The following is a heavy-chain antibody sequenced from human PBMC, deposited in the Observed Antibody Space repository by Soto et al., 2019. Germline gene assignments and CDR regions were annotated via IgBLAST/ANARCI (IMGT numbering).Heavy chain of an antibody. CDR2: IFPLTDIP. CDR3: ARGPLVVLNYFES. V-gene: IGHV1-69*02. CDR1: GGTFRNYP. J-gene: IGHJ4*02. Sequence: QVQLVQSGTEVKKPGSSVKVSCKASGGTFRNYPINWVRHAPGQGLEWMGSIFPLTDIPDYAQNFQARLTISAEKSTSTAYMELSSLTSDDTAMYFCARGPLVVLNYFESWGRGTLVTVSS.